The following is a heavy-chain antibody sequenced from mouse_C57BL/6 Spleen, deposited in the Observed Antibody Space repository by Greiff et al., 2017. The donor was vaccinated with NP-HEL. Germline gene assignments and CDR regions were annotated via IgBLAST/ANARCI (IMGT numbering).Heavy chain of an antibody. Sequence: VKLMESGAELVRPGASVKLSCKASGYTFTDYYINWVKQRPGQGLEWIARIYPGSGNTYYNEKFKGKATLTAEKSSSTAYMQLSSLTSEDSAVYCCARSGSSRYYAMDDWGQGTSVTVSS. J-gene: IGHJ4*01. CDR1: GYTFTDYY. V-gene: IGHV1-76*01. CDR3: ARSGSSRYYAMDD. CDR2: IYPGSGNT. D-gene: IGHD1-1*01.